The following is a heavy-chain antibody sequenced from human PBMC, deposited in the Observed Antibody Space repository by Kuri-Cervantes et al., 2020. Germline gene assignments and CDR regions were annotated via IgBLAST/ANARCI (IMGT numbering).Heavy chain of an antibody. D-gene: IGHD4-17*01. CDR3: ASGYGDEVAEYFQH. CDR2: IYYSGST. CDR1: GGSFSGYY. Sequence: GSLRLSCAVYGGSFSGYYWSWIRQPPGKGLEWIGSIYYSGSTYYNPSLKSRVTISVDTSKNQFSLKLSSVTAADTAVYYCASGYGDEVAEYFQHWGQGTLVTVSS. V-gene: IGHV4-34*01. J-gene: IGHJ1*01.